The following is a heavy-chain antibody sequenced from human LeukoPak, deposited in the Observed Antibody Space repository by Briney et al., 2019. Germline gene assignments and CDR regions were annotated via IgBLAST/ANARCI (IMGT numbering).Heavy chain of an antibody. Sequence: ASVKVSCKASGYTFTSYYINWVRLAPGQGLEWMGWISAYNGNAKYAQKLQGSVTMTTDTSTSTAYMDLRSLRSDDTAVYYCARGLGGSGSYSLTFDSWGQGTLVTVSS. CDR2: ISAYNGNA. D-gene: IGHD1-26*01. CDR3: ARGLGGSGSYSLTFDS. CDR1: GYTFTSYY. J-gene: IGHJ4*02. V-gene: IGHV1-18*01.